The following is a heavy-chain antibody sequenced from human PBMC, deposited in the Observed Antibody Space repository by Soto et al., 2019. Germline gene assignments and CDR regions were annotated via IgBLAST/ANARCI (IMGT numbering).Heavy chain of an antibody. V-gene: IGHV3-11*01. J-gene: IGHJ4*02. CDR3: ARRRDFLDF. CDR2: IGSGGGTI. Sequence: PGGSLRLSCAASGFTFSDYYMTWIRQAPGKGLEWVSYIGSGGGTIYYADSVKGRFTISSDNAKSSLYLQMNSLRTEDTAMYYCARRRDFLDFWGQGTLVTVSS. D-gene: IGHD3-3*01. CDR1: GFTFSDYY.